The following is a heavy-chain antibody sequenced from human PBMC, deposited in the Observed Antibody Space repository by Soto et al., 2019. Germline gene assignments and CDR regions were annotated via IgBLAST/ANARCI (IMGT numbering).Heavy chain of an antibody. Sequence: EVQLLESGGGLVQPGGSLRLSCAASGFTFDSYVMSWVRQAPGKGLEWVSAITGSGGSTYYADSVKGRFTISRDNSKNTLYLQMNSLRAEDTAVYYCARRRGISWKFDYWGQGTLVTVSS. D-gene: IGHD3-3*02. CDR3: ARRRGISWKFDY. V-gene: IGHV3-23*01. CDR2: ITGSGGST. J-gene: IGHJ4*02. CDR1: GFTFDSYV.